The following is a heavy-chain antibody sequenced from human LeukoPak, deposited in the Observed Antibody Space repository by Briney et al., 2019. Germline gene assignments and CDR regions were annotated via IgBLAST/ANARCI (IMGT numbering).Heavy chain of an antibody. D-gene: IGHD3-22*01. CDR1: GFTFSSYG. V-gene: IGHV3-30*03. Sequence: PGRSLRLSCAASGFTFSSYGMHWVRPAPGKGLEWVAVISYDGSNKYYADSVKGRFTISRDNSKDTLYLQMSSVRVDDTAVYYCARDRGRYYDSRGFYWGYYFDSWGQGILVTVST. CDR2: ISYDGSNK. CDR3: ARDRGRYYDSRGFYWGYYFDS. J-gene: IGHJ4*02.